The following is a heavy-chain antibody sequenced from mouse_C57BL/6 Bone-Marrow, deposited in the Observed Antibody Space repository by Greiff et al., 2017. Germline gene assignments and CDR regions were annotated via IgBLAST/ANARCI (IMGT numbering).Heavy chain of an antibody. D-gene: IGHD1-1*01. Sequence: QVQLQQSGPELVKPGASVKISCKASGYAFSSSWMNWVKQRPGKGLEWIGRIYPGDGDTNYNGTFKGKATLTAAKSSSTAYMQHSSLTSEDSAVSCCARDYYGSSYDWYFDVWGTGTTVTVSS. CDR2: IYPGDGDT. CDR3: ARDYYGSSYDWYFDV. V-gene: IGHV1-82*01. J-gene: IGHJ1*03. CDR1: GYAFSSSW.